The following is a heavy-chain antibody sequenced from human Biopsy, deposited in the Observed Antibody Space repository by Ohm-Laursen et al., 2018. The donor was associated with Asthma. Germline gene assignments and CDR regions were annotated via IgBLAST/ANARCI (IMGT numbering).Heavy chain of an antibody. CDR2: IKQDGSEK. Sequence: SLRLSCSASGFTFSSYWMTWVRQAPGKGLEWVANIKQDGSEKYYADSVKGRFSISRDNSKNTLYLQMNSLRVEDTAVFYCARAKSGSFYSPADYWGQGTLVTVSS. D-gene: IGHD1-26*01. CDR3: ARAKSGSFYSPADY. J-gene: IGHJ4*02. V-gene: IGHV3-7*04. CDR1: GFTFSSYW.